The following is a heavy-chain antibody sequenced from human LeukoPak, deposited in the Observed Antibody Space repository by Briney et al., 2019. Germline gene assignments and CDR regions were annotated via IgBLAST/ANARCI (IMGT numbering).Heavy chain of an antibody. CDR3: ASIHNYYDSSGSTDY. CDR1: GFTFTSYG. J-gene: IGHJ4*02. D-gene: IGHD3-22*01. V-gene: IGHV3-21*01. Sequence: PGGSLRLSCAASGFTFTSYGMTWVRQAPGKGLEWVSSISHSSSYIYYADSVKGRFTISRDNAKNSLYLQMNSLRAEDTAVYYCASIHNYYDSSGSTDYWGQGTLVTVSS. CDR2: ISHSSSYI.